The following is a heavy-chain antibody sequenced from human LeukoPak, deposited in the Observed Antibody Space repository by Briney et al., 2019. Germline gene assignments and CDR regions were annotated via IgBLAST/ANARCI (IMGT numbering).Heavy chain of an antibody. J-gene: IGHJ4*02. CDR2: IYTSGST. V-gene: IGHV4-61*02. CDR3: ARDSALAQAVMFDE. Sequence: SSETLSLTCTVSGGSISSCSYYWSWIRQPAGKGLEWLGRIYTSGSTNYNPSLKSRVTISVDTSKNQFSLKLSSVTAADTAVYYCARDSALAQAVMFDEWGQGTLVTVSS. CDR1: GGSISSCSYY. D-gene: IGHD6-19*01.